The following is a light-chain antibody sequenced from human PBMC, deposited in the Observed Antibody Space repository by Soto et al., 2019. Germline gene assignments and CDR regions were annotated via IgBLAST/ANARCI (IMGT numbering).Light chain of an antibody. J-gene: IGKJ5*01. CDR3: QQYGTSEII. V-gene: IGKV3-20*01. CDR1: QSLSSSQ. Sequence: ESVLTQPPGTLSLSPGERPTLSCRASQSLSSSQLAWYQQKPGQAPRPLIHDASSRATGISDRFTGSGSGTDFTLTISRLEPEDFAVFYCQQYGTSEIIFGQGTRLEI. CDR2: DAS.